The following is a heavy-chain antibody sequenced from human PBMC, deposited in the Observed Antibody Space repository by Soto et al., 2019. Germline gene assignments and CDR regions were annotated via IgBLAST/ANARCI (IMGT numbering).Heavy chain of an antibody. CDR2: TWYDGSNT. CDR1: GFIFSDYA. Sequence: QVQLVESGGSVVQSGRSLRLSCAASGFIFSDYAIHWVRRAPGKGLEWVAVTWYDGSNTFYAESVKGRFTISRDNSRNTVYLQMSRLRVEDTAVYYCTRPVGRSSGRGGQFFDYWGHGTLVTVSA. D-gene: IGHD6-19*01. CDR3: TRPVGRSSGRGGQFFDY. V-gene: IGHV3-33*01. J-gene: IGHJ4*01.